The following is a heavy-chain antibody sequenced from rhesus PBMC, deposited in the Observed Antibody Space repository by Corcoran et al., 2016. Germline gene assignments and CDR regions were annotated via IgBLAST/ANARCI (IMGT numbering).Heavy chain of an antibody. CDR1: GFTFGSYA. Sequence: QVQLVQSGAEVKKPGASVKVSCKASGFTFGSYAINWVRQAPGQGIEWMGVIIPLVGITNYAEKFQGRVTSTADTSTSTAYMELSSLRSEDTAVYDCARASYYDSGYYTFDYWGQGVLVTVSS. CDR3: ARASYYDSGYYTFDY. D-gene: IGHD3-28*01. J-gene: IGHJ4*01. CDR2: IIPLVGIT. V-gene: IGHV1-198*02.